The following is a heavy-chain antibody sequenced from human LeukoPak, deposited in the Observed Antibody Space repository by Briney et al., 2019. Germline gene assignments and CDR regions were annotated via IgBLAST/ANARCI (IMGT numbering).Heavy chain of an antibody. J-gene: IGHJ4*02. CDR1: GGSISSSTYY. D-gene: IGHD5-18*01. CDR3: ARDGGYSYGYDY. V-gene: IGHV4-39*02. Sequence: SETLSLTCTVSGGSISSSTYYWGWLRQPPGKGLEWIGSISYSGSTFYHPSLKSRVAISGDTSKNQFSLKLSSVTAADTAVYYCARDGGYSYGYDYWGQGTLVTVSS. CDR2: ISYSGST.